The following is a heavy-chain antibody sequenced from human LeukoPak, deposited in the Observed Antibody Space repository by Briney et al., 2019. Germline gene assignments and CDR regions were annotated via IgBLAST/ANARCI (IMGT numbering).Heavy chain of an antibody. CDR2: INPIGGNT. Sequence: ASVKVSCKASGYTFTSYYIHWVRQAPGQGLEWMGIINPIGGNTNYAQEFQGRVTMSRDTSTRTVYMELSSLRSEDTAVYNCARGAGAGRSAWFDPWGQGTLVTVSS. J-gene: IGHJ5*02. V-gene: IGHV1-46*01. CDR3: ARGAGAGRSAWFDP. D-gene: IGHD3-3*01. CDR1: GYTFTSYY.